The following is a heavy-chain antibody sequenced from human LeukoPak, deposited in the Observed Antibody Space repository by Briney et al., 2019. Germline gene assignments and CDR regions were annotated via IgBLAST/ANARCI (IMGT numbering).Heavy chain of an antibody. V-gene: IGHV3-7*01. CDR2: IKQDGSEK. CDR3: AGVQAGCGGGSCRLYYFDY. Sequence: GGSLRLSCAASGFTFDDYGMSWVRQAPGKGLEWVASIKQDGSEKYYVDSVKGRFTISRDNAKNSLYLQMNSLRAEDTAVYYCAGVQAGCGGGSCRLYYFDYWGQGTLVTVSS. J-gene: IGHJ4*02. CDR1: GFTFDDYG. D-gene: IGHD2-15*01.